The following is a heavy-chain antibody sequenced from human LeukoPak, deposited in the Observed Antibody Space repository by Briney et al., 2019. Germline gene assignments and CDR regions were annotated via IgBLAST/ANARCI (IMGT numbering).Heavy chain of an antibody. J-gene: IGHJ4*02. CDR1: GFTFSSYA. V-gene: IGHV3-64*01. D-gene: IGHD6-13*01. CDR3: ARDGIAAAGGGFDY. Sequence: GGSLRLSCAASGFTFSSYAMHWVRQAPGKGLEYVSAISSNGGSTYYANSVKGRFTISRDNSKNTLYLQMGSLRAEDMAVYYCARDGIAAAGGGFDYWGQATLVTVSS. CDR2: ISSNGGST.